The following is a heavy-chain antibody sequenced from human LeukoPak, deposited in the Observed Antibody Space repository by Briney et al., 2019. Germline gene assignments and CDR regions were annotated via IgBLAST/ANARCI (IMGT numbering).Heavy chain of an antibody. D-gene: IGHD3-10*01. Sequence: GASVKVSCKASGYTFASYGISWVRQAPGQGLEWMGWISAYNGNTNYAQKLQGRVTMTTDTSTSTAYMELRRLRSDDTAVYYCARDFDGSGSYGFDYWGQGTLVTVSS. J-gene: IGHJ4*02. CDR2: ISAYNGNT. CDR3: ARDFDGSGSYGFDY. V-gene: IGHV1-18*01. CDR1: GYTFASYG.